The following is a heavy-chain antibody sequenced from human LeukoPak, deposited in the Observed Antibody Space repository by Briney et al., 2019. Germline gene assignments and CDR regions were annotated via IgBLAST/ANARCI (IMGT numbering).Heavy chain of an antibody. Sequence: GGSLRLSCAASGFTFSSYWMSWVRQAPGKGLEGVADIKQDGSEKYYVDSVKGRFTISRDNAKNPLYLQMNSLRAEDTAVYYCARDYYDSSGYYEGDYWGQGTLVTVSS. V-gene: IGHV3-7*01. J-gene: IGHJ4*02. CDR1: GFTFSSYW. CDR3: ARDYYDSSGYYEGDY. CDR2: IKQDGSEK. D-gene: IGHD3-22*01.